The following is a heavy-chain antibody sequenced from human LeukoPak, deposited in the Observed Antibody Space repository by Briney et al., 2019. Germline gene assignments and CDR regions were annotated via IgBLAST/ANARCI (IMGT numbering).Heavy chain of an antibody. CDR1: GGTFSSYA. V-gene: IGHV1-69*05. Sequence: GASVKVSCKASGGTFSSYAISWVRQAPGQGLEWMGGIFPIFGTANYAQKFQGRVTITTDESTSTAYMELSSLRSEDTAVYYCARTIDDFWSGYRSGAFDIWGQGTMVTVSS. D-gene: IGHD3-3*01. CDR2: IFPIFGTA. J-gene: IGHJ3*02. CDR3: ARTIDDFWSGYRSGAFDI.